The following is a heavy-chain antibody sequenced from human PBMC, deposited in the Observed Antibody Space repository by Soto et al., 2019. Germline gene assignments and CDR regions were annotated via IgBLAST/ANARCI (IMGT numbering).Heavy chain of an antibody. V-gene: IGHV3-49*04. J-gene: IGHJ4*02. CDR3: TRDSKAVVY. CDR2: IRSKAYGGTT. Sequence: PGGSLRLSCTASGFTFGDYAMSWVRQAPGKGLEWVGFIRSKAYGGTTEYAASVKGRFTISRDDSKSIAYLQMNSLKTEDTAVYYCTRDSKAVVYWGQGTLVTVSS. D-gene: IGHD6-19*01. CDR1: GFTFGDYA.